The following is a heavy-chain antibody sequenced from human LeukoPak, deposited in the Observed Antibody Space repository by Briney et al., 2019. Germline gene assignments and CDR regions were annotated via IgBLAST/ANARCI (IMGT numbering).Heavy chain of an antibody. Sequence: GGSLRLSCAASGFTFDDYAMHWLRQAPGKGLEGVSGISWNSGSIGYADSVRGRFTISRENAKNSLYLQINSLRAEDTALYYCAKGLKGLKFDYGGQGTRVIVSS. CDR1: GFTFDDYA. CDR2: ISWNSGSI. D-gene: IGHD6-19*01. V-gene: IGHV3-9*01. J-gene: IGHJ4*02. CDR3: AKGLKGLKFDY.